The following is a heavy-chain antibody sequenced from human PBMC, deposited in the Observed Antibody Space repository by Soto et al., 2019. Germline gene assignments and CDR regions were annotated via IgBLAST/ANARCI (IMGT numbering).Heavy chain of an antibody. CDR3: ARSNSGSYGGRNWFDP. V-gene: IGHV1-18*04. Sequence: GASVKVSFKASGYTFTSYGISWVRQAPGQGLEWMGWISAYNGNTNYAQKLQGRVTMTTDTSTSTAYMELRSLRSDDTAVYYCARSNSGSYGGRNWFDPWGQGTLVTVSS. CDR1: GYTFTSYG. D-gene: IGHD1-26*01. CDR2: ISAYNGNT. J-gene: IGHJ5*02.